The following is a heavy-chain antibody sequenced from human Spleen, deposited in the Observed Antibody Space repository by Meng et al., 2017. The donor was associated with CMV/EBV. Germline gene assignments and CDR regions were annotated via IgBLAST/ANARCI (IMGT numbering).Heavy chain of an antibody. CDR3: ARDQKTYYFYYGMDV. CDR2: IGSGDKYI. J-gene: IGHJ6*02. V-gene: IGHV3-21*01. CDR1: GFTFSSYS. Sequence: LSLTCVASGFTFSSYSMNWVRQAPGKGLEWVSSIGSGDKYIQYADSVKGRFTISRDNAKNSLYLQLKSLRAEDTAVYYCARDQKTYYFYYGMDVWGQGTTVTVSS.